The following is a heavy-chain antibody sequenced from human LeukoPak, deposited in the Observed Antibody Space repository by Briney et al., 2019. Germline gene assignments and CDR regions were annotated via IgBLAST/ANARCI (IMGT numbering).Heavy chain of an antibody. CDR3: ARLTQAAAGTGVDY. CDR1: GYTFTGYY. V-gene: IGHV1-2*02. CDR2: INPNSGGT. J-gene: IGHJ4*02. Sequence: ASVKVSCKASGYTFTGYYMHWVRQAPGQGLEWMGWINPNSGGTNYAQKFQGRVTMTRDTSISTAYMELSRLRSDDTAVYYCARLTQAAAGTGVDYWGQGTLVTVSS. D-gene: IGHD6-13*01.